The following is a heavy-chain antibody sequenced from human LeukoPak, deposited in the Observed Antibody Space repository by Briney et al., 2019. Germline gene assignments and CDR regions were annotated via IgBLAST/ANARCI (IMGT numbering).Heavy chain of an antibody. D-gene: IGHD3-9*01. J-gene: IGHJ4*02. V-gene: IGHV3-7*01. Sequence: GGSLRLSCAASGFTFSSYWMSWVRQAPGKRLEWVANIKQDGSEKYYVDSVKGRFTISRDNAKNSLYLQMNSLRAEDTAVYYCARVEDYDILTGFDYWGQGTLVTVSS. CDR3: ARVEDYDILTGFDY. CDR1: GFTFSSYW. CDR2: IKQDGSEK.